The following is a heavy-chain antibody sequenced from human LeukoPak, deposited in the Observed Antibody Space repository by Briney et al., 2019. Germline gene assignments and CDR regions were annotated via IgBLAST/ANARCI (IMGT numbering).Heavy chain of an antibody. V-gene: IGHV1-2*06. J-gene: IGHJ3*02. CDR2: INPNSGGT. Sequence: ASVKVSCKASGYTFTAYYMHWVRQAPGQGLEWVGRINPNSGGTNYAQKFQDRVTMTRDTSISTAYTELSRLRSDDTAVYYCARQLSPFAFDIWGQGTMVTISS. CDR3: ARQLSPFAFDI. CDR1: GYTFTAYY. D-gene: IGHD5-18*01.